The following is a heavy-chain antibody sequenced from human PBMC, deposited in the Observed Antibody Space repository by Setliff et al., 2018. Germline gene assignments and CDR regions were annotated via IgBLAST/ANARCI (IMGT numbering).Heavy chain of an antibody. CDR2: TIPIFGTT. Sequence: SVKVSCKASGATFSSYGISWVRQAPGQGLEWMAGTIPIFGTTEYAQKFQGRLTIITDESTNTAFMQLSSLRSDDTAVYYCVREAPGYNYNDYFDYWGQGTLVTVSS. D-gene: IGHD5-12*01. V-gene: IGHV1-69*05. J-gene: IGHJ4*02. CDR1: GATFSSYG. CDR3: VREAPGYNYNDYFDY.